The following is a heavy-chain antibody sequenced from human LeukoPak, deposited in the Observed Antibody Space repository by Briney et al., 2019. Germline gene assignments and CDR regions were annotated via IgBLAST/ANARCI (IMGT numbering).Heavy chain of an antibody. CDR2: ISYDGSNK. J-gene: IGHJ3*02. V-gene: IGHV3-30*04. CDR1: GFTFSSYA. D-gene: IGHD3-16*02. CDR3: ASSYDYVWGSYRYGACDI. Sequence: GRSLRLSCAASGFTFSSYAMHWVRPAPGKGLEWVAVISYDGSNKYYADSVKGRFTISRDNSKNTLYLQMNSLRAEDTAVYYCASSYDYVWGSYRYGACDIWGQGTMVTVSS.